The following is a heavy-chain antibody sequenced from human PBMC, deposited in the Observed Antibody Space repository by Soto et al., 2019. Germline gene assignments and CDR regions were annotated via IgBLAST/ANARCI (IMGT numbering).Heavy chain of an antibody. CDR2: IRGSGAST. CDR3: AQADNRLFWYFDL. V-gene: IGHV3-23*01. J-gene: IGHJ2*01. Sequence: EVQLLESGGGLVQPGGSLRLSCAASGFTFSSYAMTWVRQAPGKGLEWVSGIRGSGASTFYADSVKGRFTISRDNAKEARFLQINSLRAEDTAVYYCAQADNRLFWYFDLWGRGTLVTGSS. CDR1: GFTFSSYA. D-gene: IGHD1-1*01.